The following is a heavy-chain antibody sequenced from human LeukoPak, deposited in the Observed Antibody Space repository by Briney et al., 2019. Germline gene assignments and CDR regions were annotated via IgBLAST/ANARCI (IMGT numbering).Heavy chain of an antibody. CDR1: GYSFTTHW. D-gene: IGHD5-12*01. V-gene: IGHV5-51*01. CDR3: ARRAYSGYEYFEY. J-gene: IGHJ4*02. CDR2: IYPGDSDT. Sequence: GESLKISCKASGYSFTTHWIGWVRQMPGKGLEWMGIIYPGDSDTRYSPSFQGQVTMSADKSISTAYLQWSSLKASDSAMYYCARRAYSGYEYFEYWGQGTLVTVSS.